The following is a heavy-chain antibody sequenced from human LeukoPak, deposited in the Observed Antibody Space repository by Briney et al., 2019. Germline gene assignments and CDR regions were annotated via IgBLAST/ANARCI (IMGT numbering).Heavy chain of an antibody. Sequence: ASVTVSCKASGYTFTSYGISWVRQAPGQGLEWMGWFSAYNGNTNYAQKLQGRVTMTTDTSTSTAYMELRSLRSDDTAVYYCARGNSIVVVVAATEDYFDYWGQGTLVTVSS. D-gene: IGHD2-15*01. J-gene: IGHJ4*02. CDR3: ARGNSIVVVVAATEDYFDY. CDR2: FSAYNGNT. CDR1: GYTFTSYG. V-gene: IGHV1-18*01.